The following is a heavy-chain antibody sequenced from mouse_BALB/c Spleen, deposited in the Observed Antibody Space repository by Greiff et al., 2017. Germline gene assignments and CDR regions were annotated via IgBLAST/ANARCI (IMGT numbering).Heavy chain of an antibody. Sequence: VQLQQSGTVLARPGASVKMSCKASGYTFTSYWMHWVKQRPGQGLEWIGAIYPGNSDTSYNQKFKGKAKLTAVTSTSTAYMELSSLTNEDSAVYYWTRRDYYGSSQAWFAYWGQGTLVTVSA. D-gene: IGHD1-1*01. CDR3: TRRDYYGSSQAWFAY. V-gene: IGHV1-5*01. CDR2: IYPGNSDT. CDR1: GYTFTSYW. J-gene: IGHJ3*01.